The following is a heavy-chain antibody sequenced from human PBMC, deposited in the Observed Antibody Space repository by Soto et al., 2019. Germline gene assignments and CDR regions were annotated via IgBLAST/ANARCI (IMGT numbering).Heavy chain of an antibody. J-gene: IGHJ5*02. D-gene: IGHD1-26*01. V-gene: IGHV3-74*01. Sequence: EVQLVESGGGLVQPGGSLRLSCAASKFSFSGYWMHWVRQAPGKGLMWVSRVNPDGSTTTYADSVKGRFTISRDNAKNTVFLQMSSLRADDTAVYYCARVASGSNDGVDPWGQGTLVTVSS. CDR2: VNPDGSTT. CDR1: KFSFSGYW. CDR3: ARVASGSNDGVDP.